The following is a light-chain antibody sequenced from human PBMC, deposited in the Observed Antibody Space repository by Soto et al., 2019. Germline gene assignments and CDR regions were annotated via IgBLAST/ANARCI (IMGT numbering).Light chain of an antibody. CDR1: QSVLSSSNNKNY. V-gene: IGKV4-1*01. CDR3: QQYRTSSGA. Sequence: DIVMTQSPECLAVSLGERATINCKSSQSVLSSSNNKNYLAWYQQKPGQPPKVLIYWASTRESGVPSRFSGTGSGTDFTLTIGSLQPDDFATYYCQQYRTSSGAFGQGTRLEIK. J-gene: IGKJ5*01. CDR2: WAS.